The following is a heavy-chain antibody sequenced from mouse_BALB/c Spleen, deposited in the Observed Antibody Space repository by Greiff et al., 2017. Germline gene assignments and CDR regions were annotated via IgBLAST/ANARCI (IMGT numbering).Heavy chain of an antibody. CDR2: ISYSGST. Sequence: VQLKESGPGLVKPSQSLSLTCTVTGYSITSDYAWNWIRQFPGNKLEWMGYISYSGSTSYNPSLKSRISITRDTSKNQFFLQLNSVTTEDTATYYCARGGNSYYFDYWGQGTTLTVSS. V-gene: IGHV3-2*02. CDR1: GYSITSDYA. J-gene: IGHJ2*01. D-gene: IGHD2-1*01. CDR3: ARGGNSYYFDY.